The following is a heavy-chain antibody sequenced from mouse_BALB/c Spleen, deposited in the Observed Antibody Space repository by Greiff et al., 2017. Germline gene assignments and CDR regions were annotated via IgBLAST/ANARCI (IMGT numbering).Heavy chain of an antibody. V-gene: IGHV1S56*01. D-gene: IGHD2-3*01. Sequence: QVQLQQSGPELVKPGASVKMSCKASGYTFTSYYIHWVKQRPGQGLEWIGWIYPGDGSTKYNEKFKGKTTLTADKSSSTAYMLLSSLTSEDSAIYFCARQDGYYDAMDDWGQGTSVTVSS. J-gene: IGHJ4*01. CDR3: ARQDGYYDAMDD. CDR1: GYTFTSYY. CDR2: IYPGDGST.